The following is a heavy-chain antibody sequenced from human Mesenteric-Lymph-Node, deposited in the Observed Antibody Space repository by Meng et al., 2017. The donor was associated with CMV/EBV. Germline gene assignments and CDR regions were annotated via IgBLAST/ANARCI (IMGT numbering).Heavy chain of an antibody. CDR2: INHSGST. V-gene: IGHV4-34*01. J-gene: IGHJ4*02. D-gene: IGHD3-9*01. CDR3: ARGSSYDILTGYFDY. Sequence: HVQLPQCGQGLLKPSDALYLSCSVYGGSLSGYYLNWIRQSPEKGLEWIGEINHSGSTTYNPSFTSRIIISVDTSTNQISLNMSSVTAADTAVYYCARGSSYDILTGYFDYWGQGALVTVSS. CDR1: GGSLSGYY.